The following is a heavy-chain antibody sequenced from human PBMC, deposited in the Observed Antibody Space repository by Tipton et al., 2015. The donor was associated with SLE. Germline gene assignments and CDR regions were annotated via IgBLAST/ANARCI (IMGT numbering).Heavy chain of an antibody. D-gene: IGHD1-26*01. J-gene: IGHJ3*02. V-gene: IGHV4-59*11. CDR3: ARTLGAIAHTVYDAFDI. CDR2: IHYSGTT. CDR1: GGSLPNHS. Sequence: LRLSCTVSGGSLPNHSWNWLRQPPGKGLDWIGYIHYSGTTHDNPSLKSRVTMSVDMPKNQFSLRLTSVTAADTAVYYCARTLGAIAHTVYDAFDIWGQGKMVTGSS.